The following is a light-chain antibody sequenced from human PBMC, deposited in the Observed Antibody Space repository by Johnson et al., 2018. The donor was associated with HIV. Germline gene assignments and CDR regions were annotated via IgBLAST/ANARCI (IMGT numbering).Light chain of an antibody. Sequence: QSVLTQPPSVSAAPGQKVTISCSGRSSDMGNYAVSWYQQLPGTAPKLLIYENNKRPSGIPDRFSGSKSGTSATLGITGLQTGDEADYYCGTWDSSLSAVFGTGTKVTVL. CDR1: SSDMGNYA. V-gene: IGLV1-51*02. CDR2: ENN. CDR3: GTWDSSLSAV. J-gene: IGLJ1*01.